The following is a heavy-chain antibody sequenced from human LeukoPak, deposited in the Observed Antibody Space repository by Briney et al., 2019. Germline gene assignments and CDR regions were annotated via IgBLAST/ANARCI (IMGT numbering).Heavy chain of an antibody. CDR2: ISWNGGST. Sequence: PGGSLRLSCAATGFSFEDYGMHWVRQPPEKGLEWVSGISWNGGSTDYADSVKGRFTISRDNAKNSLYLQLSSLRPEDTALYYCAKHMRATNTYYFYGLDIWGQGTTVTVSS. J-gene: IGHJ6*01. V-gene: IGHV3-9*01. CDR1: GFSFEDYG. CDR3: AKHMRATNTYYFYGLDI. D-gene: IGHD1-26*01.